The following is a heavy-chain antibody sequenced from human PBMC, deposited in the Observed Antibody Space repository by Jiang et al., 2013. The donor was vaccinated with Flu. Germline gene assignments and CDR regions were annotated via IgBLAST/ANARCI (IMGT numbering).Heavy chain of an antibody. CDR1: GGSISTYY. J-gene: IGHJ5*02. V-gene: IGHV4-59*08. CDR2: IYYSGST. Sequence: PGLVKPSETLSLTCTVSGGSISTYYWNWIRQPPGKGLEWIGHIYYSGSTNYNPSLKSRVTISVDTSKNQFSLKLSSVTAADTAVYYCARRVAMSSTGASDNWLDPWGQGTLVTVSS. D-gene: IGHD2-2*01. CDR3: ARRVAMSSTGASDNWLDP.